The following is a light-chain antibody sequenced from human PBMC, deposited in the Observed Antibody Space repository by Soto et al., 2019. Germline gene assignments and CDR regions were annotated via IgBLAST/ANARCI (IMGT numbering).Light chain of an antibody. CDR1: NIGSES. CDR2: YDS. V-gene: IGLV3-21*04. J-gene: IGLJ2*01. CDR3: QVWDTNVV. Sequence: SYELTQPPSVSVAPGKTATITCGGNNIGSESVHWYQQRPGQAPVLVISYDSDRPSGIPERFSGSNSGNTATLIISRVEAGDEADYYCQVWDTNVVFGGGTKLTVL.